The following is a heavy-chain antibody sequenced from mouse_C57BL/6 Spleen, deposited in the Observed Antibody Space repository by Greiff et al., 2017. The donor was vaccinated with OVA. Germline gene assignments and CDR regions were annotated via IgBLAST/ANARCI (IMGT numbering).Heavy chain of an antibody. CDR1: GFTFSSYG. V-gene: IGHV5-6*02. Sequence: EVKLMESGGDLVKPGGSLKLSCAASGFTFSSYGMSWVRQTPDKRLEWVATISSGGSYTYYPDSVKGRFTISRDNAKNTLYLQMSSLKSEDTAMYYCARGKGTDYYAMDYWGQGTSVTVSS. CDR3: ARGKGTDYYAMDY. D-gene: IGHD3-3*01. J-gene: IGHJ4*01. CDR2: ISSGGSYT.